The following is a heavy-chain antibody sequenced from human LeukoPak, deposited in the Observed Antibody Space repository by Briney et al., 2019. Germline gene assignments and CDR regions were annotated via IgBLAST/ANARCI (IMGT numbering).Heavy chain of an antibody. V-gene: IGHV1-69*04. CDR2: IIPILGIA. D-gene: IGHD1-26*01. CDR3: ARGVVGATTAAFDI. J-gene: IGHJ3*02. Sequence: SVKVCCKASGGTFSSYAISWVRQAPGQGLEWMGRIIPILGIANYAQKFQGRVTVTADKSTSTAYMELSSLRSEDTAVYYCARGVVGATTAAFDIWGQGTMVTVSS. CDR1: GGTFSSYA.